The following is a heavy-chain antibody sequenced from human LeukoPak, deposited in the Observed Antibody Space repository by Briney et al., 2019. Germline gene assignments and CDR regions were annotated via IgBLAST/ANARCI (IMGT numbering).Heavy chain of an antibody. V-gene: IGHV4-59*01. CDR1: GGSISSYY. J-gene: IGHJ4*02. Sequence: SETLSLTCTASGGSISSYYWSWIRQPPGKGLQWIGYIYYSGSTNYNPSLKSRVTISVERSKNQFSLKLRSVTAADTGVDYCARVTGYMIEDYFDSWGQGTLVIVSS. CDR3: ARVTGYMIEDYFDS. CDR2: IYYSGST. D-gene: IGHD3-22*01.